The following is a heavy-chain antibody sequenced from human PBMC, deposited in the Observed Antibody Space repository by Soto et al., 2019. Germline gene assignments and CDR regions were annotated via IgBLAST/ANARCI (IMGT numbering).Heavy chain of an antibody. J-gene: IGHJ5*02. V-gene: IGHV3-23*01. CDR3: AKDQNLPSYNWFDP. CDR2: ISGSGGST. D-gene: IGHD6-6*01. CDR1: GGTFSSYA. Sequence: PGGSLRLSSAAAGGTFSSYARSWVRQAQGKGLEWVSAISGSGGSTYYADSVKGRFTISRDNSKNTLYLQMNSLRAEDTTVYYCAKDQNLPSYNWFDPWGQGTLVTVSS.